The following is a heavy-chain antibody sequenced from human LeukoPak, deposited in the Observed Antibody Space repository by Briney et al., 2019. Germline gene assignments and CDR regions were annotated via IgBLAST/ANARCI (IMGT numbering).Heavy chain of an antibody. CDR1: GDSIISGSYY. D-gene: IGHD3-9*01. J-gene: IGHJ4*02. CDR3: ARETGYSREAALDY. CDR2: IYTSENT. V-gene: IGHV4-61*02. Sequence: SETLSLTCTVSGDSIISGSYYWSWLRQPAGTGLEWIGRIYTSENTNYNPSLKSRVTISVDTSKNQFSLKLSSVTAADTAVYYCARETGYSREAALDYWGQGTLVTVSS.